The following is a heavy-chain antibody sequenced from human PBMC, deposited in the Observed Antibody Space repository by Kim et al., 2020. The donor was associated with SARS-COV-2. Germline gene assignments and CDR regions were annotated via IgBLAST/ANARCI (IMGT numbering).Heavy chain of an antibody. CDR3: VKASGYRLED. V-gene: IGHV3-64D*09. J-gene: IGHJ4*02. D-gene: IGHD5-18*01. Sequence: GTTDYAESVKGRFTISRDNSRNTLFLQMSSLRAEDTAVYYCVKASGYRLEDWGQGTLVTVSS. CDR2: GTT.